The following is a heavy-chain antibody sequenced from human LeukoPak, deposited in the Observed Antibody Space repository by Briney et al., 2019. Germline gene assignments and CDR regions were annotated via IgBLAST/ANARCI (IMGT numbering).Heavy chain of an antibody. D-gene: IGHD6-19*01. V-gene: IGHV4-59*01. Sequence: SETLSLTCTVSGDSISNYYWSWIRQPPGKGLEWIGYIYYSGSTHYNPSLESRVTISLDTSKNQVSLQLTSVTAADTAVYYCARAEQWLPLDYWGQGTLVIVSS. CDR3: ARAEQWLPLDY. CDR1: GDSISNYY. CDR2: IYYSGST. J-gene: IGHJ4*02.